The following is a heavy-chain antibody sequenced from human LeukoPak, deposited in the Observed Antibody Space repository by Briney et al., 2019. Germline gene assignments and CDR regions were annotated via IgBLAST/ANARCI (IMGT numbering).Heavy chain of an antibody. CDR1: GGSISSYY. J-gene: IGHJ3*02. Sequence: SETLSLTCTVSGGSISSYYWSWIRQPPGKGLEWIGYIFYSGSTNYNPSLKSRVTISVDTSKNLFSLKVSSVTAADTAVYYCARYVDIVTTSDAFDIWGQGTMVTVSS. CDR3: ARYVDIVTTSDAFDI. CDR2: IFYSGST. D-gene: IGHD5-12*01. V-gene: IGHV4-59*01.